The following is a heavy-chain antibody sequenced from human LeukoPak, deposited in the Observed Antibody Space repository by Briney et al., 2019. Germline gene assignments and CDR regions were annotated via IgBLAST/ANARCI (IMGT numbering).Heavy chain of an antibody. CDR1: GFTFSSYT. CDR2: ISGSGGST. CDR3: AIQPEYSSSSFDY. V-gene: IGHV3-23*01. D-gene: IGHD6-6*01. Sequence: GGSLRLSCAASGFTFSSYTMSWVRQAPGKGLEWVSAISGSGGSTYYADSVKGRFTISRDNSKNTLYLQMNSLRAEDTAVYYCAIQPEYSSSSFDYWGQGTLVTVSS. J-gene: IGHJ4*02.